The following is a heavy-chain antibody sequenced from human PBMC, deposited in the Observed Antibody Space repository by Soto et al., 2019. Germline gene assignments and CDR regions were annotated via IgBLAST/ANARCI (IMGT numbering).Heavy chain of an antibody. CDR3: ARWLQSASAFDI. Sequence: QVQLVQSGAEVKKPGSSVKVSCKASGGTFSSYTISWVRQAPGQGLEWMGRIIPILGIANYAQKFQGRVTITADKSTSTAYRELSSLRSEDTAVYYCARWLQSASAFDIWGQGTMVTVSS. CDR1: GGTFSSYT. D-gene: IGHD5-12*01. V-gene: IGHV1-69*02. J-gene: IGHJ3*02. CDR2: IIPILGIA.